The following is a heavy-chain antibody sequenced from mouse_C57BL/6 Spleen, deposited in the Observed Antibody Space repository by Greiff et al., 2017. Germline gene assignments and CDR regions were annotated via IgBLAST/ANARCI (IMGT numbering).Heavy chain of an antibody. CDR1: GYTFTDYY. CDR2: INPNNGGT. CDR3: ARSFITTVVENYFDY. D-gene: IGHD1-1*01. V-gene: IGHV1-26*01. J-gene: IGHJ2*01. Sequence: VQLQQSGPELVKPGASVKISCKASGYTFTDYYMNWVKQSHGKSLEWIGDINPNNGGTSYNQKFKGKATLTVDKSSSTAYMELRSLTSEDSAVYYCARSFITTVVENYFDYWGQGTTLTVSS.